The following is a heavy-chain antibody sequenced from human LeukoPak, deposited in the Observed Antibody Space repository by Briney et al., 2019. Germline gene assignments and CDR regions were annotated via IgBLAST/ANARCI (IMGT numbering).Heavy chain of an antibody. CDR2: IKEDGSEK. V-gene: IGHV3-7*04. D-gene: IGHD2-15*01. CDR1: GITLSTYW. Sequence: PGGSLRLSCAASGITLSTYWMSWVRQAPGKGLEWVANIKEDGSEKNYVDSVKGRLTISRDNAKNSLYLQMNSLRAEDTALYYCARGGLYWHVWGQGTMVTVSS. CDR3: ARGGLYWHV. J-gene: IGHJ3*01.